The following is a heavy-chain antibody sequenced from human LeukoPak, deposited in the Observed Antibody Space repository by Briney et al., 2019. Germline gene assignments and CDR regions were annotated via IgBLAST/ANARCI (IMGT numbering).Heavy chain of an antibody. V-gene: IGHV4-59*01. D-gene: IGHD1-14*01. CDR1: GGSISSYY. CDR3: ARGEPVDY. J-gene: IGHJ4*02. Sequence: SETLSLTCTVSGGSISSYYWSWIRQPPGKGLEWIGYMYYSGSTSYNPSLKSRVTTSVDTAKNQFSLKVNSVTAADTAVYYCARGEPVDYWGQGTLVTVSS. CDR2: MYYSGST.